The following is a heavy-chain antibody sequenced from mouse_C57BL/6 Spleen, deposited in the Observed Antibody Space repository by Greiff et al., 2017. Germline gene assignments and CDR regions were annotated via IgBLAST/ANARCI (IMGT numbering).Heavy chain of an antibody. V-gene: IGHV1-80*01. CDR3: ARSGSNYPFDY. Sequence: VQLQQSGAELVKPGASVKISCKASGYAFSSYWMNWVKQRPGKGLEWIGQIYPGDGDTNYNGKCKGKATLTADKSSSPAYMQLSSLTSEDSAVYFCARSGSNYPFDYCGPGTTLTVSS. J-gene: IGHJ2*01. CDR2: IYPGDGDT. D-gene: IGHD2-5*01. CDR1: GYAFSSYW.